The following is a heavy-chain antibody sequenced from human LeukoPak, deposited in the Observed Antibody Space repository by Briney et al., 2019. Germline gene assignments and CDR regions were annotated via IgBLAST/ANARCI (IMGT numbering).Heavy chain of an antibody. CDR1: GYTFTGYD. V-gene: IGHV1-8*01. CDR2: MNPNSGNT. CDR3: ARATTHYYDSSGPTFDY. J-gene: IGHJ4*02. D-gene: IGHD3-22*01. Sequence: ASVKVSCKASGYTFTGYDINWVRQATGQGLEWMGWMNPNSGNTGYAQKFQGRVTMARNTSISTAYMELSSLRSEDTAVYYCARATTHYYDSSGPTFDYWGQGTLVTVSS.